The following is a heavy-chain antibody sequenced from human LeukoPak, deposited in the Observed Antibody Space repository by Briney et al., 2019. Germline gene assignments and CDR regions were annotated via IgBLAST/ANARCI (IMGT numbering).Heavy chain of an antibody. CDR3: ARVFCYYDSSGYYCSGPIDY. Sequence: SQTLSLTCTVSGGSISTGSYYWSWIRQPAGKGLEWIGRIYTSGSTNYNPSLKSRVTISVDTSKNQFSLKLSSVTAADTAVYYCARVFCYYDSSGYYCSGPIDYWGQGTLVTVSS. CDR2: IYTSGST. D-gene: IGHD3-22*01. V-gene: IGHV4-61*02. J-gene: IGHJ4*02. CDR1: GGSISTGSYY.